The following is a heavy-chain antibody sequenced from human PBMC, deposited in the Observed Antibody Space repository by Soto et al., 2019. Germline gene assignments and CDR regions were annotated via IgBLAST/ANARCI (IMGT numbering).Heavy chain of an antibody. J-gene: IGHJ6*02. V-gene: IGHV4-61*01. CDR3: ARDSVSYHWTLYGMDV. D-gene: IGHD1-20*01. Sequence: QVQLQESGPGLVKPSETLSLTCTVSGGSVSSGSYYWSWIRQPPGKGLEWIGYIYYSGSTNYNPSLKSRVTISVDTSKNQFSLKLSSVTAADTAVYYCARDSVSYHWTLYGMDVWGQGTTVTGSS. CDR1: GGSVSSGSYY. CDR2: IYYSGST.